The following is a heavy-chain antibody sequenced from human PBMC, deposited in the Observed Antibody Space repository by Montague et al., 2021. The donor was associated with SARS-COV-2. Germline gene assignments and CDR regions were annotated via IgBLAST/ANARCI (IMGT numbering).Heavy chain of an antibody. CDR2: IYSNDDK. V-gene: IGHV2-5*01. CDR1: GFSLSTPNVG. D-gene: IGHD3-9*01. Sequence: PALVKPTQTLTLTCTFSGFSLSTPNVGVGWIRQPPGKALEWLALIYSNDDKRYSPSLQSRLTITKDTSKNQVVLSLTNVDSVDTATYYCAHLIRYYDIFTGIPFDXWGQGTQVTVSS. J-gene: IGHJ4*02. CDR3: AHLIRYYDIFTGIPFDX.